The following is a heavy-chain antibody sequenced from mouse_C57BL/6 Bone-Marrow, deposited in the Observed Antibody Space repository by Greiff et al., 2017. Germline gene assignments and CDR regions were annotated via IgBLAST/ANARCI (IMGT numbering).Heavy chain of an antibody. V-gene: IGHV1-7*01. J-gene: IGHJ3*01. CDR3: ASWELLWFAY. Sequence: QVQLQQSGAELVKPGASVKLSCKASGYTFTSYWMHWVKQRPGQGLEWIGYINPSSGYTKYNQKFKDKATLTADKSSSTAYMQLSSLTYEDSAVFYCASWELLWFAYWGQGTLVTVSA. CDR1: GYTFTSYW. D-gene: IGHD4-1*01. CDR2: INPSSGYT.